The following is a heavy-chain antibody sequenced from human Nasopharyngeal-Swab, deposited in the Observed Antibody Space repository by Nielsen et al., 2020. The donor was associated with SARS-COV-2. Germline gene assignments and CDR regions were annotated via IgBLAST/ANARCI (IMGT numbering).Heavy chain of an antibody. D-gene: IGHD3-10*01. CDR1: GYTFTSYY. Sequence: ASVKVSCKASGYTFTSYYMHWVRQAPGQGLEWMGIINPSGGSTSYAQKFQGRVTMTRDTSTSTVYMELSSLRSEGTAVYYCARGPTYYYGSGSSGPFDPWGQGTLVTVSS. J-gene: IGHJ5*02. CDR2: INPSGGST. V-gene: IGHV1-46*01. CDR3: ARGPTYYYGSGSSGPFDP.